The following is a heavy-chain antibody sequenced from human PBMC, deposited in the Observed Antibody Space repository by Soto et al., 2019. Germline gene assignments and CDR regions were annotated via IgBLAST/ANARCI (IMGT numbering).Heavy chain of an antibody. J-gene: IGHJ3*02. CDR1: GLTFSSHA. CDR2: ISGSGAST. Sequence: EVQLLESGGDLVQPGGSLRLSCETSGLTFSSHAMSWVRQAPGKGLEWASSISGSGASTHYADSVKGRFTISRDNSKNTLSLQMSSLRVEDTAIYYCAKRFDYGDDDAFDIWGQGTMVSVSS. V-gene: IGHV3-23*01. CDR3: AKRFDYGDDDAFDI. D-gene: IGHD4-17*01.